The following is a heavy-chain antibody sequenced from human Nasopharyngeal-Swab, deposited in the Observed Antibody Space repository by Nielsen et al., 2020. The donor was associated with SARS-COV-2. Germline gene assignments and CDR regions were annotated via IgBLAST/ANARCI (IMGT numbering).Heavy chain of an antibody. CDR1: GGSVSTTTYF. J-gene: IGHJ4*02. D-gene: IGHD1-26*01. V-gene: IGHV4-39*01. CDR3: ARGYGSFPYYFDH. CDR2: VYYSGST. Sequence: SETLSLTCPVSGGSVSTTTYFWGWIRQPPGKGLEWIGKVYYSGSTYYNPSLKSRVTMSVDTSKNQFSLKLNSVTATDTAVYYCARGYGSFPYYFDHWGQGTLVTVSS.